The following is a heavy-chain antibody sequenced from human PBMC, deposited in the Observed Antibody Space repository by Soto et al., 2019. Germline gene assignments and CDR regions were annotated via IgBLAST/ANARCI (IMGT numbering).Heavy chain of an antibody. CDR2: ISSSSSYI. CDR1: GFTFSSYS. Sequence: GGSLRLSCAASGFTFSSYSMNWVRQAPGKGLEWVSSISSSSSYIYYADSVKGRFTISRDNAKNSLYLQMNSLRAEDTAVYYCARDYQYSSGWTGWFDPWGQGTLATVSS. V-gene: IGHV3-21*01. CDR3: ARDYQYSSGWTGWFDP. D-gene: IGHD6-19*01. J-gene: IGHJ5*02.